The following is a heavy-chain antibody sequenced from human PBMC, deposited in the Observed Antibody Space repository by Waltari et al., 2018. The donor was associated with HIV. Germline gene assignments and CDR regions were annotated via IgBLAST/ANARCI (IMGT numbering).Heavy chain of an antibody. CDR2: INQAGTER. V-gene: IGHV3-7*01. D-gene: IGHD3-10*01. Sequence: VQLVESGGGWVKPGGSLTLTCEASGLTFTFYWLSWVRQAPGKGLEWVANINQAGTERHYVDSVRGRFTISRDNGKTSLFLQMNSLSVEDTAVYYCATTHGSGDYDNDFDYWGQGTLV. CDR3: ATTHGSGDYDNDFDY. J-gene: IGHJ4*02. CDR1: GLTFTFYW.